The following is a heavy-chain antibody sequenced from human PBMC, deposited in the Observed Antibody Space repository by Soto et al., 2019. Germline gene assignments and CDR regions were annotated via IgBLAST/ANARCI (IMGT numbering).Heavy chain of an antibody. CDR1: GFTFNNYA. V-gene: IGHV3-23*01. CDR2: ISGTGGST. J-gene: IGHJ4*02. Sequence: EVQLLDSGGGLVQPGGSLRLSCAASGFTFNNYAMNWVRQAPGKGLEWVATISGTGGSTYYADSVKGRFTISRDNSKNTLYLQMNSPRVEDTAVYYCAKERLGGNFDYWGQGAQVTGSS. CDR3: AKERLGGNFDY.